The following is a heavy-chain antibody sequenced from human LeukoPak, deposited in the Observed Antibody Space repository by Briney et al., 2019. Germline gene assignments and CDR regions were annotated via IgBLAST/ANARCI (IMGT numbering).Heavy chain of an antibody. CDR1: GYTFTSND. CDR3: ARGGAVERYCRSTRCYWVDAFDI. V-gene: IGHV5-10-1*01. J-gene: IGHJ3*02. D-gene: IGHD2-2*01. CDR2: IYPSDSYT. Sequence: KVSCKASGYTFTSNDIHWVRQMPGKGLEWMGRIYPSDSYTNYTPSFRGHVTISADKPISTACLQWSSLKASDTAMYYCARGGAVERYCRSTRCYWVDAFDIWGQGTMVTVSS.